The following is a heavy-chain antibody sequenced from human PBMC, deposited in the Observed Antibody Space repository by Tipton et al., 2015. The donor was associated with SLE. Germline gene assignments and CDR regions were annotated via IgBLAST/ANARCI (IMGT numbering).Heavy chain of an antibody. CDR1: GGSISSSNW. Sequence: SLRLSCAVSGGSISSSNWWSWVRQPPGKGLEWIGRIYTSGSTNYNPSLKSRVTISVDTSKNQFSLKLSSVTAADTAVYYCASEVAVAGRHYYYYMDVWGKGTTVTVSS. V-gene: IGHV4-4*02. CDR2: IYTSGST. CDR3: ASEVAVAGRHYYYYMDV. D-gene: IGHD6-19*01. J-gene: IGHJ6*03.